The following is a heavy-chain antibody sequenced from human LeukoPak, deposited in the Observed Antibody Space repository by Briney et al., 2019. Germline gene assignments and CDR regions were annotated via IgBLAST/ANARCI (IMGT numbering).Heavy chain of an antibody. CDR2: ISYDGSNK. CDR3: ARDRGELGTLDY. Sequence: GRSLRLSCAASGFTFSSYAMHWVRQAPGKGLKWVAVISYDGSNKYYADSVKGRFTISRDNSKNTLYLQMNSLRAEDTAVYYCARDRGELGTLDYWGQGTLVTVSS. J-gene: IGHJ4*02. D-gene: IGHD7-27*01. CDR1: GFTFSSYA. V-gene: IGHV3-30*04.